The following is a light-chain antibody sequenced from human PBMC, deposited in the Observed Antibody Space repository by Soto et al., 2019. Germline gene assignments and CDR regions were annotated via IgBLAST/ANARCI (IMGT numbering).Light chain of an antibody. CDR1: SSNIGNNY. CDR2: DNN. V-gene: IGLV1-51*01. CDR3: SSYTSSTVV. Sequence: QAVLTQSPSVSAAPGQKVTISCSGSSSNIGNNYVSWYQQLPGTAPKLLIYDNNKRPSGIPDRFSGSKSGTSGTLDITGLQTGDEADYYCSSYTSSTVVFGGGTKLTVL. J-gene: IGLJ2*01.